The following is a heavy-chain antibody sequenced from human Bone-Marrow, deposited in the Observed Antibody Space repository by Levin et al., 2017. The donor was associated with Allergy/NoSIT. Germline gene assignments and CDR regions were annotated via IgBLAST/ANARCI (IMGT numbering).Heavy chain of an antibody. Sequence: GGSLRLSCAASGFTFSNAWMNWVRQAPGKGLEWVGHIKSKADGETTEYAAPVKGRFTISRDNSKNTVYLQMNSLETEDTAVYYCTTDESRGSHQVRGSDYWGQGTLVTVSS. CDR3: TTDESRGSHQVRGSDY. D-gene: IGHD3-10*01. CDR2: IKSKADGETT. J-gene: IGHJ4*02. CDR1: GFTFSNAW. V-gene: IGHV3-15*07.